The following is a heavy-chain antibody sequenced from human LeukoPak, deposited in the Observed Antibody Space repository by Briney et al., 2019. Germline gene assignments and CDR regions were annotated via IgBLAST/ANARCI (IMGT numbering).Heavy chain of an antibody. CDR3: ARVMDGSGSKHFDY. CDR2: ISYDGSNK. Sequence: GGSLRLSCAASGFTFSSYGMHWVRQAPGKGLEWVAVISYDGSNKYYADSVKGRFTISRDNAKNSLYLQMNSLRAEDTAVYYCARVMDGSGSKHFDYWGQGTLVTVSS. J-gene: IGHJ4*02. V-gene: IGHV3-30*03. CDR1: GFTFSSYG. D-gene: IGHD3-10*01.